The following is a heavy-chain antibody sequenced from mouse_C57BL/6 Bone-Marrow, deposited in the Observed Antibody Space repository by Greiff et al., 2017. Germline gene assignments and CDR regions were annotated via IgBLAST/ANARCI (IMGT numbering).Heavy chain of an antibody. V-gene: IGHV1-59*01. J-gene: IGHJ2*01. CDR3: ARRTGY. CDR1: GYTFTSYW. CDR2: IDPSDSYT. Sequence: QVQLQQPGAELVRPGTSVKLSCKASGYTFTSYWMHWVKQRPGQGLEWIGVIDPSDSYTNYNQKFKGKATLTLDTSSSTAYMQLSSLTSEDSAVYYCARRTGYWGQGTTLTVSS. D-gene: IGHD3-3*01.